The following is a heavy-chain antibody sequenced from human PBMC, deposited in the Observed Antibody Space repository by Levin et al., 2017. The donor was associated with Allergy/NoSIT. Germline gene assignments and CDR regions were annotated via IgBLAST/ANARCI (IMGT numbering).Heavy chain of an antibody. CDR3: AGLGNCSSTSCYAEVYHFDC. V-gene: IGHV3-23*01. CDR1: RFTFSTYA. Sequence: PGGSLRLSCAASRFTFSTYAMSWVRQAPGKGLEWVSTIRGSGGSTYYADSVKGRFTISRDNSKNTLYLQMNSLSAEATAVYYCAGLGNCSSTSCYAEVYHFDCWGQVTLVTVSS. CDR2: IRGSGGST. D-gene: IGHD2-2*01. J-gene: IGHJ4*02.